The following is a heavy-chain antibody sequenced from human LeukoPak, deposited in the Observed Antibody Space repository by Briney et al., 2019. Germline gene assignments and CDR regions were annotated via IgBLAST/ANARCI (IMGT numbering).Heavy chain of an antibody. J-gene: IGHJ4*02. V-gene: IGHV5-51*01. CDR2: IYPGDSDT. CDR1: GYTFSTSW. CDR3: ARARHCSSSTCYGFDY. Sequence: GESLKISCKGSGYTFSTSWIGWVRQMPGKGLEWMGIIYPGDSDTRHSPSFQGQVTISADKSISTAYLQWSSLKASDTAIYYCARARHCSSSTCYGFDYWGQGTLVSVSS. D-gene: IGHD2-15*01.